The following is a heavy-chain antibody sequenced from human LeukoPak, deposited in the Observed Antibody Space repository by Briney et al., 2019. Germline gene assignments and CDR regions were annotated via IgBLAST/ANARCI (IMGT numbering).Heavy chain of an antibody. CDR3: ARPMTTVTTNRGYYYYYYGMDV. Sequence: GASVKVSCKASGGTFSSYAISWVRQAPGQGLEWMGGNIPIFGTANYAQKFQGRVTITADESTSTAYMELSSLRSEDTAVYYCARPMTTVTTNRGYYYYYYGMDVWGKGTTVTVSS. D-gene: IGHD4-17*01. J-gene: IGHJ6*04. CDR1: GGTFSSYA. V-gene: IGHV1-69*01. CDR2: NIPIFGTA.